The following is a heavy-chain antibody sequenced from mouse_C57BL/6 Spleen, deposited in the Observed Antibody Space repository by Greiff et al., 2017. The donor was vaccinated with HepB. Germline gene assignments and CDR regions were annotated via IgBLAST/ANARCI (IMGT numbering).Heavy chain of an antibody. Sequence: QVQLQQSGAELVRPGASVTLSCKASGYTFTDYEMHWVKQTPVHGLEWIGAIDPETGGTAYNQKFKGKAILTADKSSSTAYMELRSLTSEDSAVYYCTRPSTAQATSGFAYWGQGTLVTVSA. CDR1: GYTFTDYE. V-gene: IGHV1-15*01. J-gene: IGHJ3*01. D-gene: IGHD3-2*02. CDR2: IDPETGGT. CDR3: TRPSTAQATSGFAY.